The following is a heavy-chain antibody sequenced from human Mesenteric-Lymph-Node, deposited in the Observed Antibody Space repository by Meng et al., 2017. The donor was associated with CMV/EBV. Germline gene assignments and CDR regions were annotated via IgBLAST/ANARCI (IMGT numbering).Heavy chain of an antibody. CDR2: IIPIFGTA. J-gene: IGHJ4*02. D-gene: IGHD2-2*01. CDR1: GGTFSSYT. CDR3: ARDHNQLPDY. Sequence: SVKVSCKASGGTFSSYTISWVRQAPGQGLEWMGGIIPIFGTANYAQKFQGRVTITTDESTSTAYMELRSLRSDDTAVYYCARDHNQLPDYWGQGTLVTVSS. V-gene: IGHV1-69*05.